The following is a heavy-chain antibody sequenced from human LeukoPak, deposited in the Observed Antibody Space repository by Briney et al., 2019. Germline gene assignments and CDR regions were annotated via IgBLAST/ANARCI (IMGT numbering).Heavy chain of an antibody. J-gene: IGHJ4*02. CDR1: GGSISSYY. CDR2: IYYSGST. CDR3: ARRSNSVYVVDY. V-gene: IGHV4-59*08. Sequence: SETLPLTCTVSGGSISSYYWSWIRQPPGKGLEWIGYIYYSGSTNYNPSLKSRVTISVDTSKNQFSLKLTSVTAADTAVYYCARRSNSVYVVDYWGQGTLVTVSS. D-gene: IGHD5/OR15-5a*01.